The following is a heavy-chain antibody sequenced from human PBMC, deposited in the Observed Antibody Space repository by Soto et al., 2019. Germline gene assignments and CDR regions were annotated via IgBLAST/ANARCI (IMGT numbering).Heavy chain of an antibody. Sequence: GGSLRLSCAASGFTFTDHYMTWIRQAPGKGLECVSYIGNSGSPIVYADSVKGRFTASRDNAKNSLYLQMNSLTVDDTAVYYCTRDPRLPDHWGQGTLVTVSS. CDR1: GFTFTDHY. V-gene: IGHV3-11*01. CDR3: TRDPRLPDH. J-gene: IGHJ5*02. CDR2: IGNSGSPI.